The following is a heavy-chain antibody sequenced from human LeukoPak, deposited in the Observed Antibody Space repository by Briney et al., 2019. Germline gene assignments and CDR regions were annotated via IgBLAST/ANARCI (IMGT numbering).Heavy chain of an antibody. CDR2: IYYSGST. Sequence: PSETLSLTCTVSGGSISSSSYYWGWIRQHPGKGLEWIGYIYYSGSTFYNPSLKSRVTISVDTSKNQFSLKLSSVTAADTAVYYCARVMVLRYFDWLYYFDYWGQGTLVTVSS. D-gene: IGHD3-9*01. CDR3: ARVMVLRYFDWLYYFDY. J-gene: IGHJ4*02. V-gene: IGHV4-31*03. CDR1: GGSISSSSYY.